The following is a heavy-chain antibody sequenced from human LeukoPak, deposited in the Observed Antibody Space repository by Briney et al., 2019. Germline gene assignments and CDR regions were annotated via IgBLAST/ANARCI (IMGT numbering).Heavy chain of an antibody. D-gene: IGHD2-21*02. CDR3: ARDLEGYCGGDCPFDY. V-gene: IGHV1-69*05. CDR2: IIPIFGTA. Sequence: GSSVKVSCKASGGPFSSYAISWVRQAPGQGLEWMGRIIPIFGTANYAQKFQGRVTITTDESTSTAYMELSSLRSEDTAVYYCARDLEGYCGGDCPFDYWGQGTLVTVSS. J-gene: IGHJ4*02. CDR1: GGPFSSYA.